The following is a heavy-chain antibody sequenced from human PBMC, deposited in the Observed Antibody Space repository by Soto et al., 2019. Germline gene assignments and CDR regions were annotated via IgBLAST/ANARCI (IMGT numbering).Heavy chain of an antibody. Sequence: GGSLRLSCAASGFTFSSYAMSWVRQAPGKGLEWVSVISGSGSNTFYADSVKGRFTISRDSSKNTVSLEMTSLRAEDTAVYYCAKGGRQWLVTSDFNYWGQGALVTVSS. CDR3: AKGGRQWLVTSDFNY. CDR1: GFTFSSYA. J-gene: IGHJ4*02. D-gene: IGHD6-19*01. CDR2: ISGSGSNT. V-gene: IGHV3-23*01.